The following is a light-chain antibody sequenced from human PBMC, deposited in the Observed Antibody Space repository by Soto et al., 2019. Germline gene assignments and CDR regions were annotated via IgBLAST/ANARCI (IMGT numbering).Light chain of an antibody. CDR1: QSDSSN. J-gene: IGKJ2*01. Sequence: EIVMTQSPATLSVSPGERATLSCRASQSDSSNLAWYQQKPGQAPRLLIYGASTRATSIPARFSGSGSVTEFTLTISSLQSEDFAVYYCQQYNNWPYTFGQGTKLEIK. CDR3: QQYNNWPYT. V-gene: IGKV3-15*01. CDR2: GAS.